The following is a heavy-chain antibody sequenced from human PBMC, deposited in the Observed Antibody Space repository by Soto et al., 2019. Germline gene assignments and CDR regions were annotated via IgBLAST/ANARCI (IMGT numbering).Heavy chain of an antibody. V-gene: IGHV4-39*01. CDR3: ARHRDCSSTSCHLTYYYYYYGMDV. J-gene: IGHJ6*02. D-gene: IGHD2-2*01. CDR2: IYYSGST. Sequence: SETLSLTCTVSGGSISSSSYYWGWIRQPPGKGLEWIGSIYYSGSTYYNPSLKSRVTISVDTSKNQFSLKLSSVTAADTAVYYCARHRDCSSTSCHLTYYYYYYGMDVWGQGTTVTVSS. CDR1: GGSISSSSYY.